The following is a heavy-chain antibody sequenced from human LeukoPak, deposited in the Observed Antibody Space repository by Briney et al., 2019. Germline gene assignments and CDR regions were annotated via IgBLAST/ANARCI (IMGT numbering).Heavy chain of an antibody. CDR1: GGSISSSSYY. Sequence: SETLSLTCTVPGGSISSSSYYWGWIRQPPGKGLEWIGSIYYSGSTYYNPSLKSRVTISVDTSKNQFSLKLSSVTAADTAVYYCARRVWGAAMVNYWGQGTLVTLAS. D-gene: IGHD5-18*01. V-gene: IGHV4-39*01. CDR3: ARRVWGAAMVNY. CDR2: IYYSGST. J-gene: IGHJ4*02.